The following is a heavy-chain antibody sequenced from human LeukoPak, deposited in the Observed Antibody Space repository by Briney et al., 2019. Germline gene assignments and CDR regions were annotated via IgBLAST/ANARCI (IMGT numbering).Heavy chain of an antibody. Sequence: ASETLSLTCTVSGGSISSGGYYWSWIRQHPGKGLEWIGYVYYSGSTYYNPSLKSRVSISVDTSKNQFSLKLSSVTAADTAVYYCARLMLVYYFDYWGQGTLVTVSS. D-gene: IGHD6-13*01. CDR1: GGSISSGGYY. V-gene: IGHV4-31*03. CDR2: VYYSGST. CDR3: ARLMLVYYFDY. J-gene: IGHJ4*02.